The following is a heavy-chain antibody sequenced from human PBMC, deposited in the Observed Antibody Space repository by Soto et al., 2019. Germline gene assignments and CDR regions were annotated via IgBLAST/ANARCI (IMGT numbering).Heavy chain of an antibody. CDR3: AGHGIYSGSYYSFDY. V-gene: IGHV4-39*01. Sequence: SETLSLTCTFSGCSISSSSYYLDWVRQPPGKGLEWIGKIYSSGSTSYNPSLKSRVTISVDTSKNQFSLNLSSVTAADTAVYFCAGHGIYSGSYYSFDYWGQGTQVTVSS. CDR2: IYSSGST. J-gene: IGHJ4*02. D-gene: IGHD1-26*01. CDR1: GCSISSSSYY.